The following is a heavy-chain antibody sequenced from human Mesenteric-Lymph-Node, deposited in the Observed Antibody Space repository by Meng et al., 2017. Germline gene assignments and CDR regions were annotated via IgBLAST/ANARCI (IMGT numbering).Heavy chain of an antibody. CDR2: IRYDEITT. J-gene: IGHJ4*02. CDR3: TRSGPNYFDS. V-gene: IGHV3-74*01. D-gene: IGHD2-15*01. Sequence: GESLKISCTGSGFTFDSYWIHWVRQAPGKGLVWVSRIRYDEITTNYADPVKGRFTISRDNAQNTLYLQMNSLSAEDTAVYYCTRSGPNYFDSWGQGTVVTVSS. CDR1: GFTFDSYW.